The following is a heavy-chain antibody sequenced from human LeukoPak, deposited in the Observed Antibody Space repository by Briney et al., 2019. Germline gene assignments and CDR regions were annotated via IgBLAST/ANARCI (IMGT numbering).Heavy chain of an antibody. J-gene: IGHJ4*02. D-gene: IGHD3-10*01. V-gene: IGHV3-23*01. CDR3: AKDMIRYYYGSGSEN. CDR1: GFTFSSYA. CDR2: ISGSGVSP. Sequence: GGSLRLSCAASGFTFSSYAMSWVRQAPGKGLEWVSAISGSGVSPYYADSVKGRFTISRDNSKNTLYLQMNSLRAEDTALYYCAKDMIRYYYGSGSENWGQGTLVTVSS.